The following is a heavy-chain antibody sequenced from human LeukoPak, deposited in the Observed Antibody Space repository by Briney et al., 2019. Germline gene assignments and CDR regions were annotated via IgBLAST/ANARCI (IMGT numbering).Heavy chain of an antibody. CDR2: IIPIFGTA. D-gene: IGHD3-22*01. CDR3: AREITMIVVVIRGARWFDP. CDR1: GYTFTSYD. V-gene: IGHV1-69*13. Sequence: SVKVSCKASGYTFTSYDINWVRQATGQGLEWMGGIIPIFGTANYAQKFQGRVTITADESTSTAYMELSSLRSEDTAVYYCAREITMIVVVIRGARWFDPWGQGTLVTVSS. J-gene: IGHJ5*02.